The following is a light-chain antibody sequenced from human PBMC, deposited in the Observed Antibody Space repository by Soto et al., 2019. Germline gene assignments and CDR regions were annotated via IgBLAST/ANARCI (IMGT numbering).Light chain of an antibody. Sequence: QSALTQPASVSGSPGQSITISCTGTSSDVGSYNLVSWYQQHPGKAPKLMIYGVSKRPSGVSDRFSGSKSGDTASLTISGLQAEDEADCYCCSYAGVNTFYVFGTGTKVTVL. J-gene: IGLJ1*01. V-gene: IGLV2-23*02. CDR1: SSDVGSYNL. CDR3: CSYAGVNTFYV. CDR2: GVS.